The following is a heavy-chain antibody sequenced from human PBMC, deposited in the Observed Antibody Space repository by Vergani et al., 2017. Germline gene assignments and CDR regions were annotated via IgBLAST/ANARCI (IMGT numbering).Heavy chain of an antibody. D-gene: IGHD2-2*01. J-gene: IGHJ5*02. V-gene: IGHV4-61*02. Sequence: QVQLQESGPGLVKPSQTLSLTCTVSGGSISSGSYYWSWIRQPAGKGLEWIGRIYTSGSTNYNPSLKSRVTMSVDPSKNQFSLKLSSVTAADTAVYYCARDSKYCSSTSCYRWFDPWGQGTLVTVSS. CDR2: IYTSGST. CDR1: GGSISSGSYY. CDR3: ARDSKYCSSTSCYRWFDP.